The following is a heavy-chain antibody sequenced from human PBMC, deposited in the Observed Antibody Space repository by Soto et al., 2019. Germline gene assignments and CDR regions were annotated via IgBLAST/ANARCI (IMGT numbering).Heavy chain of an antibody. J-gene: IGHJ6*02. V-gene: IGHV1-69*01. CDR3: ARDRTVGSIVARNYYYYGMDV. CDR1: GGTFSSYA. D-gene: IGHD6-6*01. CDR2: IIPIFGTA. Sequence: QVQLVQSGAEVKKPGSSVKVSCKASGGTFSSYAISWVRQAPGQGLEWMGGIIPIFGTANYAQKFQGRVTITADESTSTAYMELSSLRSEDTAVYYCARDRTVGSIVARNYYYYGMDVWGQGTTVTVSS.